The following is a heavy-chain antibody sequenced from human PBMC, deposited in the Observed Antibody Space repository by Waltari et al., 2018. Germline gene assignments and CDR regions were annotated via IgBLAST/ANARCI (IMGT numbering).Heavy chain of an antibody. CDR2: IIPIFGTA. CDR3: ARAEYSSSNYYYYYYMDV. Sequence: QVQLVQSGAEVKKPGSSVKVSCKASGGTFSSYAISWVRQAPGQGLEWMGGIIPIFGTANYAQKFQGRVTIPADKSTSTAYMELSSLRSEDTAVYYCARAEYSSSNYYYYYYMDVWGKGTTVTVSS. CDR1: GGTFSSYA. V-gene: IGHV1-69*14. J-gene: IGHJ6*03. D-gene: IGHD6-6*01.